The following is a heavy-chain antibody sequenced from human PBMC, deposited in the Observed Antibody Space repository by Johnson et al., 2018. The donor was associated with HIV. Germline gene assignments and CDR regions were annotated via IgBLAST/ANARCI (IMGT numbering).Heavy chain of an antibody. CDR1: GFTFDDYA. CDR2: ISWNSGSI. Sequence: EVQLVESGGGLVQPGRSLRLSCAASGFTFDDYAMHWVRQAPGKGLEWVSGISWNSGSIGYADSVKGRFTISRDNAKKSLYLQMNSLRAEDTALYYCAIQEVSYSGSYLSPTGSFDIGGQGTMVTVSS. D-gene: IGHD1-26*01. CDR3: AIQEVSYSGSYLSPTGSFDI. V-gene: IGHV3-9*01. J-gene: IGHJ3*02.